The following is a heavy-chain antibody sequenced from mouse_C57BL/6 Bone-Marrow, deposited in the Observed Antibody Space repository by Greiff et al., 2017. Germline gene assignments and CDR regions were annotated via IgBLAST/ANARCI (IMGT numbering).Heavy chain of an antibody. CDR3: ARKRTYDYDGYWYFDV. CDR1: GYSFTDYN. D-gene: IGHD2-4*01. J-gene: IGHJ1*03. CDR2: INPNYGTT. Sequence: VQLQQSGPELVKPGASVKISCKASGYSFTDYNMNWVKQSNGKSLEWIGVINPNYGTTSYNQKFKGKATLTVDQSSSTAYMQLNSLTSEDSAVXYCARKRTYDYDGYWYFDVWGTGTTVTVSS. V-gene: IGHV1-39*01.